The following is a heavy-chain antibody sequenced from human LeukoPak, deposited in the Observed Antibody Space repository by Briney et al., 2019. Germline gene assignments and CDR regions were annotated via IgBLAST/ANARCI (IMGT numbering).Heavy chain of an antibody. Sequence: SGPTLVNPTQTLTLTCTFSGFSLGTTGVGVAWIRQPPGKALEWLALIYWDDDKRYSPSLKSRLTITKDTSKNQVVLTMTNMDPVDTATYYCAHSQSSPYSYGSGTWGQGTLVTVSS. V-gene: IGHV2-5*02. CDR1: GFSLGTTGVG. CDR3: AHSQSSPYSYGSGT. D-gene: IGHD3-10*01. CDR2: IYWDDDK. J-gene: IGHJ5*02.